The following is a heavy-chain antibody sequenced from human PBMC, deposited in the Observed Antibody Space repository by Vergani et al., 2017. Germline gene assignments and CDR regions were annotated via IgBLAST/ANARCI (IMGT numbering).Heavy chain of an antibody. Sequence: QLQLQESGPGLVKPSETLSLTCTVSGGSISSSSYYWGWIRQPPGKGLEWIGSIYYSGSTYYNPSLKSRVTISVDTSKNQFSLKLSSVTAADPAVYYCARHMTGSGLSYYMDVWGKGTTVTVSS. D-gene: IGHD3-10*01. CDR3: ARHMTGSGLSYYMDV. CDR1: GGSISSSSYY. J-gene: IGHJ6*03. CDR2: IYYSGST. V-gene: IGHV4-39*01.